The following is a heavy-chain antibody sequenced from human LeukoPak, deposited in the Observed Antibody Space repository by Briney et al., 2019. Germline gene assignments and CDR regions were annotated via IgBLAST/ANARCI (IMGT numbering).Heavy chain of an antibody. V-gene: IGHV4-61*02. CDR1: GGSISSGSYY. CDR3: ARAFRCSSTSCYTRGLDY. CDR2: IYTSGST. D-gene: IGHD2-2*02. Sequence: PSETLSLTCTVSGGSISSGSYYWSWIRQPAGKGLEWIGRIYTSGSTNYNPSLKSRVTTSVDTSKNQFSLKLSSVTAADTAVYHCARAFRCSSTSCYTRGLDYWAREPWSPSPQ. J-gene: IGHJ4*02.